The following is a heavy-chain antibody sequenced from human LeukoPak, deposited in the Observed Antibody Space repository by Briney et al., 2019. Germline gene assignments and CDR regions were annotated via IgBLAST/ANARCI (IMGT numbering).Heavy chain of an antibody. V-gene: IGHV1-18*04. J-gene: IGHJ4*02. CDR3: ARDLSGLLWFGELGEVFDY. CDR1: GYTFTSYG. Sequence: GASVKVSCKASGYTFTSYGISWVRQAPGQGLEWMGWISPYNGNTNYAQKLQGRVTMTTDTSTSTAYMELRSLRSDDTAVYYCARDLSGLLWFGELGEVFDYWGQGTLVTVSS. CDR2: ISPYNGNT. D-gene: IGHD3-10*01.